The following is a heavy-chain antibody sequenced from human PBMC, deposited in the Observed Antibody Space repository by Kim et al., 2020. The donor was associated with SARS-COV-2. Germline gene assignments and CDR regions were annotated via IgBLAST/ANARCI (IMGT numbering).Heavy chain of an antibody. Sequence: ASVKGRVSISRNESKNTAYLQMDSLKTEDTAVYYCTRPIAAASDWYFDLWGRGTLVTVSS. V-gene: IGHV3-73*01. D-gene: IGHD6-13*01. J-gene: IGHJ2*01. CDR3: TRPIAAASDWYFDL.